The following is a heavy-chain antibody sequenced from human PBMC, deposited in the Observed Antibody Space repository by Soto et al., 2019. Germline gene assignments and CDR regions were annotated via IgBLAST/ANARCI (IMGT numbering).Heavy chain of an antibody. D-gene: IGHD3-10*01. CDR3: VVRPYGSRYYYGMDV. CDR2: VYNSGNT. V-gene: IGHV4-39*01. J-gene: IGHJ6*02. CDR1: GASVSSSTYY. Sequence: SETLSLTCTVSGASVSSSTYYWGWIRQPPGKGLEWIGNVYNSGNTYYNPSLKSRVTISVDTSKNQLSLNLNSVTAADAAVYYCVVRPYGSRYYYGMDVWGQGTTVTVSS.